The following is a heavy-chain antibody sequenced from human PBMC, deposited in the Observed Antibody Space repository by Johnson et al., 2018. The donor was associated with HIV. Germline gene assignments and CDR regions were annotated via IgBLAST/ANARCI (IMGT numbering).Heavy chain of an antibody. CDR1: GFTFCSYA. CDR3: ARDQSSRKAFDI. V-gene: IGHV3-30*04. D-gene: IGHD6-6*01. Sequence: QVQLVESGGGVVQPGRSLRLSCAAHGFTFCSYAKHWVRQAPGKGLEWVAVLSYDGSNKYYADYVKGRFTISRDNSKNTLYLQMNSLRAEDTAVYYCARDQSSRKAFDIWGHGTLVTVTS. J-gene: IGHJ3*02. CDR2: LSYDGSNK.